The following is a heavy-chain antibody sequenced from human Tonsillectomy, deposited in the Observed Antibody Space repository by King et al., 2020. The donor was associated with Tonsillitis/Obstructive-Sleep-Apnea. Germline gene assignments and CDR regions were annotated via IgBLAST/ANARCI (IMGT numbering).Heavy chain of an antibody. V-gene: IGHV5-10-1*01. CDR2: IDPRDSDT. CDR1: GYSFTSYW. Sequence: VQLVESGAEVKKPGESLRISCKGSGYSFTSYWISWVRQMPGKGLEWMGRIDPRDSDTNYSPSFQGHVTISADKSISTAYLQWSSLKASDSAIYYCAREGYSAHVGWFDPWGQGTLVIVSS. J-gene: IGHJ5*02. CDR3: AREGYSAHVGWFDP. D-gene: IGHD5-12*01.